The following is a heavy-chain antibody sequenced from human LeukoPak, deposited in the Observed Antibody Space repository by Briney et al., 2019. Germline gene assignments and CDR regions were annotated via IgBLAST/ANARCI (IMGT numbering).Heavy chain of an antibody. CDR2: ISDSGSST. J-gene: IGHJ4*02. CDR3: AKSRLPHTGPRVFDY. Sequence: GGSLRLSCAAASFTSADYARTWVRLAPGKGLEWVSGISDSGSSTYYAESVKGRFTISRDNSKNSLYLHFNSPRAEDTALYYGAKSRLPHTGPRVFDYWAREPWSPSPQ. CDR1: SFTSADYA. D-gene: IGHD2-21*01. V-gene: IGHV3-23*01.